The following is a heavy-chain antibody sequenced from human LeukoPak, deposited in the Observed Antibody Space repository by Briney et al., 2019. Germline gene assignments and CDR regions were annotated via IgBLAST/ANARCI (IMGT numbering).Heavy chain of an antibody. CDR1: GGSFSGYY. V-gene: IGHV4-34*01. D-gene: IGHD3/OR15-3a*01. J-gene: IGHJ5*02. CDR2: INHSGST. Sequence: SETLSLTCAVYGGSFSGYYWSWIRQPPGKGLEWIGEINHSGSTNYNPSLKSRVTISVDTSKNQFSPKLSSVTAADTAVYYCARASPLGLNWFDPWGQGTLVTVSS. CDR3: ARASPLGLNWFDP.